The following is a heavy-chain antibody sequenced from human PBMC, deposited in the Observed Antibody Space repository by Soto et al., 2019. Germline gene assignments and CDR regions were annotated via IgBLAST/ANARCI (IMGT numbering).Heavy chain of an antibody. D-gene: IGHD5-18*01. Sequence: VKVSCKACAGTCISYAISGVGQAPGQEREGMGGIIPIVDTANYAQKFQGRVTITADESTSTAYIELSSLRTEEKAVYYCARQGPTYSGSGYYYDMDVWGPGTPVTVSS. CDR2: IIPIVDTA. J-gene: IGHJ6*02. V-gene: IGHV1-69*01. CDR1: AGTCISYA. CDR3: ARQGPTYSGSGYYYDMDV.